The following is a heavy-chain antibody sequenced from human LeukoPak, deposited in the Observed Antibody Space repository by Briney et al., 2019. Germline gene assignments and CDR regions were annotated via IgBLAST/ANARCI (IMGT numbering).Heavy chain of an antibody. CDR2: IYHSGST. V-gene: IGHV4-38-2*02. J-gene: IGHJ6*03. Sequence: PSETLSLTCTVSGYSISSGYYWGWIRQPPGKGLEWTGSIYHSGSTYYNPSLKSRVTISVDTSKNQFSLKLSSVTAADTAVYYCARGPSYYYYYMDVWGKGTTVTVSS. CDR3: ARGPSYYYYYMDV. CDR1: GYSISSGYY.